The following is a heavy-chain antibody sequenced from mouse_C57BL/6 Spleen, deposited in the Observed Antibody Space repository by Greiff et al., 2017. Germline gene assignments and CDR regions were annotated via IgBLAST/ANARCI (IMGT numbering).Heavy chain of an antibody. J-gene: IGHJ4*01. CDR2: INPNYGTT. CDR3: ARNYYSNYGGGNYYAMDY. D-gene: IGHD2-5*01. CDR1: GYSFTDYN. Sequence: EVKLVESGPELVKPGASVKISCKASGYSFTDYNMNWVKQSNGKSLEWIGVINPNYGTTSYNQKFKGKATLTVDQSSSTAYMQLNSLTSEDSAVYYCARNYYSNYGGGNYYAMDYWGQGTSVTVSS. V-gene: IGHV1-39*01.